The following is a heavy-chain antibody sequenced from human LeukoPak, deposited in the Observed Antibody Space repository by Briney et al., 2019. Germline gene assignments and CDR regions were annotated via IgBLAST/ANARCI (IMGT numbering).Heavy chain of an antibody. CDR1: GGSISSRTYY. D-gene: IGHD6-19*01. Sequence: PSETLSLTCTVSGGSISSRTYYWGWIRQPPGKGLEWIGSIYYSGSTYYNPSLKSRVTISVDTSKNQFSLKLSSVTAADTAVYYCAADPSIAVAWYFDFWGRGTLVTVSS. CDR2: IYYSGST. CDR3: AADPSIAVAWYFDF. J-gene: IGHJ2*01. V-gene: IGHV4-39*01.